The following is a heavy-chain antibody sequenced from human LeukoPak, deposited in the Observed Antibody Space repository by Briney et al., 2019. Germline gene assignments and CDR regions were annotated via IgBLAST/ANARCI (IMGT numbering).Heavy chain of an antibody. V-gene: IGHV1-2*02. Sequence: ASVKVSCKAYGYTFTGFYIRWIRQALGQGLEWMGWINPKSGDTNYAQKFLGRVTVTRDTSVSTAYMELSRLKSDDTAVYYCARGIDEYWGQGTLVTVSS. CDR1: GYTFTGFY. CDR2: INPKSGDT. J-gene: IGHJ4*02. CDR3: ARGIDEY.